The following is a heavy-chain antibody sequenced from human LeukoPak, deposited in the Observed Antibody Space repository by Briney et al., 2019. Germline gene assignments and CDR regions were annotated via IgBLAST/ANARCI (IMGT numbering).Heavy chain of an antibody. V-gene: IGHV4-38-2*02. CDR2: IYHSGST. CDR3: ARVHWDWLPKY. Sequence: PSETLSLTCTVSGYSISSGYYWGWIRQPPGKGLEWIGSIYHSGSTYYNPSLKSRVTISVDTSKNQFSLKLSSVTAADTAVYYCARVHWDWLPKYWGQGTLVTVSS. J-gene: IGHJ4*02. CDR1: GYSISSGYY. D-gene: IGHD3/OR15-3a*01.